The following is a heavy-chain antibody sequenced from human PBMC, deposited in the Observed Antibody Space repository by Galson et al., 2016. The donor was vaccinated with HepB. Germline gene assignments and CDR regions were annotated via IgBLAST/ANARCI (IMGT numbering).Heavy chain of an antibody. CDR1: DDSISNSRYY. CDR2: AYYIGNP. Sequence: SETLSLTCTVSDDSISNSRYYWAWIRQPPGKGLDWIATAYYIGNPFYNPSLESRVAVSVDASKNQLSLRLSSVTAADTAVYYCARPTRYYHLPDISGDYFFDSWGQGTLVTVSS. CDR3: ARPTRYYHLPDISGDYFFDS. D-gene: IGHD2-2*01. J-gene: IGHJ4*02. V-gene: IGHV4-39*01.